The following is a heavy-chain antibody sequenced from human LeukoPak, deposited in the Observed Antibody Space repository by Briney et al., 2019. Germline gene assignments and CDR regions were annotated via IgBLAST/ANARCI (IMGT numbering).Heavy chain of an antibody. CDR1: GFTFSSYS. CDR2: ISSSSSYI. V-gene: IGHV3-21*01. J-gene: IGHJ4*02. Sequence: GGSLRLSCAASGFTFSSYSMNWVRQAPGKGLEWVSSISSSSSYIYYADSAKGRFTISRDNAKNSLYLQMNSLRAEDTAVYYCARVGYQLPSFDYWGQGTLVTVSS. CDR3: ARVGYQLPSFDY. D-gene: IGHD2-2*01.